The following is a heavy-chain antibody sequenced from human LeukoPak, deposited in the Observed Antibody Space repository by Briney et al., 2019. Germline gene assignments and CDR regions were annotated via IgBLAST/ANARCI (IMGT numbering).Heavy chain of an antibody. CDR3: ARDLGHTGYDLYDY. CDR1: GINFRGYW. D-gene: IGHD5-12*01. CDR2: MKQDGSEK. V-gene: IGHV3-7*01. J-gene: IGHJ4*02. Sequence: GGSLRLSCAVSGINFRGYWMAWVRQAPGKGMEWVANMKQDGSEKYYVDSVKGRFTISGDKAKNSLYLERNSLRVEDTAVYYCARDLGHTGYDLYDYWGQGTLVTVSS.